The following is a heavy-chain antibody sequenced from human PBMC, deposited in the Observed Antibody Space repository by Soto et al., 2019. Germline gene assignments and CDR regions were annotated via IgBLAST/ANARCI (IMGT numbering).Heavy chain of an antibody. V-gene: IGHV3-33*01. D-gene: IGHD3-10*01. J-gene: IGHJ4*02. CDR3: ARDMRGNDY. CDR2: IWYDGSNK. CDR1: GFTFSSYG. Sequence: LSLSCAASGFTFSSYGMHWVRQAPGKGLEWVAVIWYDGSNKYYADSVKGRFTISRDNSKNTLYLQMNSLRAEDTAVYYCARDMRGNDYWGQGTLVTVSS.